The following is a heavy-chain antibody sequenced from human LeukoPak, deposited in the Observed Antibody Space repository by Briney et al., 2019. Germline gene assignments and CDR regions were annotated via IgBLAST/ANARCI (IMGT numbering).Heavy chain of an antibody. Sequence: GRSLRLSCAASGFTFSSYGMPWVRQAPGKGLEWVAVIWYDGSNKYYADSVKGRFTISRDNSKNTLYLQMNSLRAEDTAVYYCARTHRRYDSSGYYSYWGQGTLVTVSS. CDR3: ARTHRRYDSSGYYSY. J-gene: IGHJ4*02. D-gene: IGHD3-22*01. V-gene: IGHV3-33*01. CDR2: IWYDGSNK. CDR1: GFTFSSYG.